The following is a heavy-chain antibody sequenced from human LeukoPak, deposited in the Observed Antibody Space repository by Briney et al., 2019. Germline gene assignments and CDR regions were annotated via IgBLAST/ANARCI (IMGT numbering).Heavy chain of an antibody. V-gene: IGHV1-69*05. J-gene: IGHJ4*02. CDR2: IIPIFGTA. CDR3: ARDGGYSGYDKGFY. D-gene: IGHD5-12*01. Sequence: SVKVSCKASGGTFSSYAISWVRQAPGQGLEWMGRIIPIFGTAIYAQKFQGRVTITTDESTSTAYMELSSLRSEDTAVYYCARDGGYSGYDKGFYWGQGTLVTVSS. CDR1: GGTFSSYA.